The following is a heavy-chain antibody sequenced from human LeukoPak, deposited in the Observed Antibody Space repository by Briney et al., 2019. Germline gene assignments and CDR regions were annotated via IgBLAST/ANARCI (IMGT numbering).Heavy chain of an antibody. V-gene: IGHV4-39*01. CDR2: IYYSGST. CDR3: ARQVGDTYYYGPGSYKVDY. CDR1: GGSISSSSYY. J-gene: IGHJ4*02. Sequence: SETLSLTCTVSGGSISSSSYYWGWIRQPPGKGLEWIGSIYYSGSTYYNPSLKSRVTISVDTSKNQFSLKLSSVTAADTAVYYCARQVGDTYYYGPGSYKVDYWGQGTLVTVSS. D-gene: IGHD3-10*01.